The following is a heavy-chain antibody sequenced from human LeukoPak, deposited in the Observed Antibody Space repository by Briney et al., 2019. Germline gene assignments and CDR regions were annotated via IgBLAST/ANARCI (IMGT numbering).Heavy chain of an antibody. D-gene: IGHD4-17*01. CDR2: INPNSGGT. Sequence: GASVKVSCKASGYTFTGYYMHWVRQAPGQGLEWMGRINPNSGGTNYAQKFQGRVTITTDDSTSTAYMELSSLRSEDTAVYYCAKAYYGDYEHFDYWGQGTLVTVSS. V-gene: IGHV1-2*06. CDR1: GYTFTGYY. J-gene: IGHJ4*02. CDR3: AKAYYGDYEHFDY.